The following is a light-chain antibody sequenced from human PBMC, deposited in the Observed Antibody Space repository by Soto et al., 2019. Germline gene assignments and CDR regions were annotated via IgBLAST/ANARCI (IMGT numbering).Light chain of an antibody. CDR2: EVT. Sequence: QSVLTQPASVSGPPGQSITISCTGTSSDVGGYNYVSWYQQHPGKAPNLMIYEVTNRPSGVSNRFSGSKSGNTASLTISGLQAEDEADYYCSSYTRSSTYVFGTGTRSP. V-gene: IGLV2-14*01. CDR1: SSDVGGYNY. CDR3: SSYTRSSTYV. J-gene: IGLJ1*01.